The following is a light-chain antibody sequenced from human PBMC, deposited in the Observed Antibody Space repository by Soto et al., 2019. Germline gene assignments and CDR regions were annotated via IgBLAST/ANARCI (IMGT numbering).Light chain of an antibody. Sequence: IQMTQSPSTLSASVGDRVAITCRASQSIGIWLAWYQQKPGKAPRFLIYKASTLESGVPSRFSGSGSGTDFTLTISSLQADDFGSYYCQQYKDYSWTFGQGTKVEIK. CDR3: QQYKDYSWT. CDR1: QSIGIW. CDR2: KAS. V-gene: IGKV1-5*03. J-gene: IGKJ1*01.